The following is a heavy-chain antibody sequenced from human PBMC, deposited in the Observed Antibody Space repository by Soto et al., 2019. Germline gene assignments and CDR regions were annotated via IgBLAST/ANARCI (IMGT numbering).Heavy chain of an antibody. CDR1: GFAFSTYA. CDR2: ILPDETG. V-gene: IGHV3-23*01. D-gene: IGHD2-15*01. Sequence: AGSLRLSCATSGFAFSTYAMTWVRQVPGRGLEWVSTILPDETGFYTVSVKGRFTISRGNFRGILYLQMNDLWVEDGAIYFCAKDRLPTSGQRFYFDSWGQGSLATVS. CDR3: AKDRLPTSGQRFYFDS. J-gene: IGHJ4*02.